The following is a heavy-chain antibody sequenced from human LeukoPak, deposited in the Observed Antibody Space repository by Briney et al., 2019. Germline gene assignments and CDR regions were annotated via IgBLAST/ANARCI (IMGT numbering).Heavy chain of an antibody. V-gene: IGHV3-23*01. CDR2: ISGSGTNT. Sequence: GGSLRLSCAASGFTFSSCAMSWVRQAPGKGLEWVSGISGSGTNTYYADSVQGRFTISRDNSKNTLYLQMNSLRAEDTAVYYCARNLQDCSSTSCRKNLYYYMDVWGKGTTVTVSS. J-gene: IGHJ6*03. CDR1: GFTFSSCA. D-gene: IGHD2-2*01. CDR3: ARNLQDCSSTSCRKNLYYYMDV.